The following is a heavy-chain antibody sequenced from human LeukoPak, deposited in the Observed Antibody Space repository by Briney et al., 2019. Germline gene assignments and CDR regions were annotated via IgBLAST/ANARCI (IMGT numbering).Heavy chain of an antibody. CDR2: ISAYNGNT. V-gene: IGHV1-18*01. Sequence: ASVKVSSKASGYTFTSYGISWVRQAPGQGLEWMGWISAYNGNTNYAQKLQGRVTMTTDTSTSTAYMELRSLRSDDTAVYYCARDNHGSGSYYATDSWFDPWGQGTLVTVSS. CDR3: ARDNHGSGSYYATDSWFDP. J-gene: IGHJ5*02. D-gene: IGHD3-10*01. CDR1: GYTFTSYG.